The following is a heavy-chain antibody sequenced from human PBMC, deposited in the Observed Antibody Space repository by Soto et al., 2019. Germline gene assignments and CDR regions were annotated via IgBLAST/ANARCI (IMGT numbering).Heavy chain of an antibody. CDR2: IYYSGST. CDR1: GGSISSYY. J-gene: IGHJ4*02. V-gene: IGHV4-59*12. CDR3: ARRTYYYDSSGYYSSASFDY. D-gene: IGHD3-22*01. Sequence: SETLSLTCTVSGGSISSYYWSWIRQHPGKGLEWIGYIYYSGSTNYNPSLKSRVTISVDTSKNQFSLKLSPVTAADTAVYYCARRTYYYDSSGYYSSASFDYWGQGTLVTVSS.